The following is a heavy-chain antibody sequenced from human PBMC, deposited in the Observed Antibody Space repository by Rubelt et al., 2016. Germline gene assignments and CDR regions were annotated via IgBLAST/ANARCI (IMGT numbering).Heavy chain of an antibody. V-gene: IGHV1-69*01. J-gene: IGHJ4*02. CDR3: ARVRLGLYSFGYYFDY. CDR2: IIPIFGTA. Sequence: AYGGTFSSYAISWVRQAPGQGLEWMGGIIPIFGTANYAQKFQGRVTITADESTSTAYMELSSLRSEDTAVYYCARVRLGLYSFGYYFDYWGQGTLVTVSS. D-gene: IGHD5-18*01. CDR1: GGTFSSYA.